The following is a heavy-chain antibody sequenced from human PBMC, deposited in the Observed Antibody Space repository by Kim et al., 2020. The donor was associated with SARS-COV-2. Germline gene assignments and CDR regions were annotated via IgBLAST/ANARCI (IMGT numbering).Heavy chain of an antibody. J-gene: IGHJ4*02. CDR2: IKSKTDGGTT. D-gene: IGHD1-7*01. V-gene: IGHV3-15*01. CDR1: GFTFSNAW. CDR3: TTGSRDWNYATTSDFDY. Sequence: GGSLRLSCAASGFTFSNAWMSWVRQAPGKGLEWVGRIKSKTDGGTTDYAAPVKGRFTISRDDSKNTLYLQMNSLKTEDTAVYYCTTGSRDWNYATTSDFDYWGQGTLVTVSS.